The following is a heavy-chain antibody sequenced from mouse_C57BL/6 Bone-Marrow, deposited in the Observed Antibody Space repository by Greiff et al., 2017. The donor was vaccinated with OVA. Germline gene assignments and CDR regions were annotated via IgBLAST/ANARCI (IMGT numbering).Heavy chain of an antibody. Sequence: EVQLVESGGGLVQPGGSLSLSCAASGFTFTDYYMSWVRQPPGKALEWLGFIRNKANGYTTEYSVSVKGRFTISRDNSQSILYLQMNALRTEDSATYYCASSHQIAKVYFDYWGQGTTLTVSS. CDR2: IRNKANGYTT. J-gene: IGHJ2*01. D-gene: IGHD1-3*01. CDR3: ASSHQIAKVYFDY. V-gene: IGHV7-3*01. CDR1: GFTFTDYY.